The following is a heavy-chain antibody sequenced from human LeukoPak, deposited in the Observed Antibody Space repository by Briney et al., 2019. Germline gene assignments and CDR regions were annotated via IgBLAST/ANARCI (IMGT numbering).Heavy chain of an antibody. Sequence: GGSLRLSCAASGFSFSTSPMSWVRQPPGKGLEWVSAMNNGPGATFYRDSVRGRFTISRDNAKNSLYLQMNSLRAEDTAVYYCARHTGPYYGSGSYGLDVWGQGTTVIVSS. CDR3: ARHTGPYYGSGSYGLDV. J-gene: IGHJ6*02. CDR2: MNNGPGAT. CDR1: GFSFSTSP. D-gene: IGHD3-10*01. V-gene: IGHV3-23*01.